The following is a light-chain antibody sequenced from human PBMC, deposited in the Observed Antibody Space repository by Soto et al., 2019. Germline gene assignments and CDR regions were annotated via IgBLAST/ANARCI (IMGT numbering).Light chain of an antibody. CDR1: QSISSSY. CDR3: QQYGNSPLT. J-gene: IGKJ1*01. V-gene: IGKV3-20*01. Sequence: EIVLTQSPGTLSLSPGERAALSCKASQSISSSYLAWYQQKPGQAPRLLIYGASSRATGIPDRFSGSGSGTDFTLTIRRREPDDFALYYCQQYGNSPLTFGQGTRVETK. CDR2: GAS.